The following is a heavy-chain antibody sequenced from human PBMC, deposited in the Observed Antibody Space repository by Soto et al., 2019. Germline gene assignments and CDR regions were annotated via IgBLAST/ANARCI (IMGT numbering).Heavy chain of an antibody. Sequence: SQTLSLTCAISGDSVSSNIVAWDWIRQSPSRGLEWLGRTYYRSRWYNTYAVSVKSRISINPDTYRNQLSLQLNSVTPEDTAVYYCARRTAAAYFDHWGQGTLVTVSS. CDR3: ARRTAAAYFDH. J-gene: IGHJ4*02. V-gene: IGHV6-1*01. D-gene: IGHD6-25*01. CDR1: GDSVSSNIVA. CDR2: TYYRSRWYN.